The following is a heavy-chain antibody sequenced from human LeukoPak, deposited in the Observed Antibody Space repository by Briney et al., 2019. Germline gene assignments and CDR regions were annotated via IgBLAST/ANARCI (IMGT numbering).Heavy chain of an antibody. CDR1: GFTFNSYA. CDR2: ISSSSYI. J-gene: IGHJ4*02. Sequence: GGSLRLSCAASGFTFNSYAMSWVRQAPGKGLEWVSSISSSSYIYYADSVKGRFTISRDNAKNSLYLQMNSLRAEDTAVYYCARVGQVCSGGSCSPYYFDYWGQGTLVTVSS. CDR3: ARVGQVCSGGSCSPYYFDY. D-gene: IGHD2-15*01. V-gene: IGHV3-21*01.